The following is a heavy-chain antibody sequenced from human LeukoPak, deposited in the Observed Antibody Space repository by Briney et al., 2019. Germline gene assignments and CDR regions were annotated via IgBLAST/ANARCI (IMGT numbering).Heavy chain of an antibody. CDR3: AGGKYCGGDCFSTWGY. J-gene: IGHJ4*02. D-gene: IGHD2-21*02. Sequence: GGSLRLSCAVSGLTFNTYDMNWVRQAPGKGLEWVSYISSRGSPVSYADSVKGRFTISRDNAKNSLYLQMNSLRAEDTAVYYCAGGKYCGGDCFSTWGYWGQGTLVTVSS. CDR2: ISSRGSPV. V-gene: IGHV3-48*03. CDR1: GLTFNTYD.